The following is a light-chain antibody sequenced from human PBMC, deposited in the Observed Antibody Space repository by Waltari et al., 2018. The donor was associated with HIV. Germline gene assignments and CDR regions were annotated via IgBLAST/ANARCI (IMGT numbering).Light chain of an antibody. J-gene: IGLJ3*02. Sequence: SYEVTQPPSVAVSPGQTATITCSGYELGDKYTCWYQQKPGQSPLLVIYQDNKRPSGIPGRFSGSSSGHTATLTIGGTLPMDEADYYCQAWGSTTSGVFGRGTRLTVL. CDR1: ELGDKY. CDR2: QDN. V-gene: IGLV3-1*01. CDR3: QAWGSTTSGV.